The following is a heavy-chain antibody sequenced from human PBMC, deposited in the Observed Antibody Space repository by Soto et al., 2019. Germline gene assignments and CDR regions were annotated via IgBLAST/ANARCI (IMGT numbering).Heavy chain of an antibody. V-gene: IGHV1-69*01. J-gene: IGHJ4*02. CDR2: IIPIFGTA. CDR3: ARDGDYYDSSGYYPSTKIDY. Sequence: QVQLVQSGAEVKKPGSSVKVSCKASGGTFSSYAISWVRQAPVQGLEWMGGIIPIFGTANYAQKFQGRVTITADESTSTAYMELSSRRSEDTAVYYCARDGDYYDSSGYYPSTKIDYWGQGTLVTVSS. D-gene: IGHD3-22*01. CDR1: GGTFSSYA.